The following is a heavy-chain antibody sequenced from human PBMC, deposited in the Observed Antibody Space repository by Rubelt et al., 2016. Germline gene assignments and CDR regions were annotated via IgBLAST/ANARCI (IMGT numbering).Heavy chain of an antibody. CDR2: ISSSSTI. Sequence: YISSSSTIYYADSVKGRFTISRDNAKNSLYLQMNSLRAEDTAVYYCARDGGDGVFDYWGQGTLVTVSS. V-gene: IGHV3-69-1*01. CDR3: ARDGGDGVFDY. D-gene: IGHD3-16*01. J-gene: IGHJ4*02.